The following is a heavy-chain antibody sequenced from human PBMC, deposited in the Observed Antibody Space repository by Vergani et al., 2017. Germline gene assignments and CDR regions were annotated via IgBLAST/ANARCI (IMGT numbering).Heavy chain of an antibody. CDR1: GGSISSGGYY. CDR2: IYYSGST. J-gene: IGHJ6*02. D-gene: IGHD3-16*01. Sequence: QVQLQESGPGLVKPSQTLSLTCTVSGGSISSGGYYWSWIRQHPGKGMEWIGYIYYSGSTYYNPSLKSRVTRSVDTSKNQFSLKLSSVTAADTAVYYCARDAGLADVYGMDVWGQGTTVTVSS. V-gene: IGHV4-31*03. CDR3: ARDAGLADVYGMDV.